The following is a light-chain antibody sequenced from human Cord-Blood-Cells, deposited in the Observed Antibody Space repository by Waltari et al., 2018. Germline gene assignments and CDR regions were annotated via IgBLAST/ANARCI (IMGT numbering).Light chain of an antibody. Sequence: QSVLTQPPSVSAAPGQKVTISCSGSSSNLGNNYVSWSQQLPGTAPKLLIYDNKKRPSGIPDRFSGSKSGTSATLGITGLQTGDEADYYCGTWDSSLSAWVFGGGTKLTVL. CDR2: DNK. CDR3: GTWDSSLSAWV. V-gene: IGLV1-51*01. J-gene: IGLJ3*02. CDR1: SSNLGNNY.